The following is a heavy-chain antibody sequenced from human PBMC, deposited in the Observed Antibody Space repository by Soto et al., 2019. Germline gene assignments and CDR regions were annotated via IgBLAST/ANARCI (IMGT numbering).Heavy chain of an antibody. CDR2: ISSSSYT. D-gene: IGHD2-15*01. J-gene: IGHJ4*02. CDR3: ARDCSGGSCPDY. Sequence: TGGSLRLSCAASGFTFSDYYMSWIRQAPGKGLEWVSYISSSSYTNYADSVKGRFTISRDNAKNSLYLQMNSLRAEDTAVYYCARDCSGGSCPDYWGQGTLVTVSS. V-gene: IGHV3-11*06. CDR1: GFTFSDYY.